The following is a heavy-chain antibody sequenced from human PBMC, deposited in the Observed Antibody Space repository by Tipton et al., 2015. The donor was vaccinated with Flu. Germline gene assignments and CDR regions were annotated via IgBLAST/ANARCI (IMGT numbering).Heavy chain of an antibody. J-gene: IGHJ4*02. CDR3: ARDVSGGILTGYRYFDY. CDR1: GGSISSSSYY. V-gene: IGHV4-39*07. Sequence: TLSLTCTVSGGSISSSSYYWGWIRQPPGKGLEWIGSIYYSGSTYYNPSLKSRVTISVDTSKNQFSLKLSSVTAADTAVYYCARDVSGGILTGYRYFDYWGRGTLVTVSS. CDR2: IYYSGST. D-gene: IGHD3-9*01.